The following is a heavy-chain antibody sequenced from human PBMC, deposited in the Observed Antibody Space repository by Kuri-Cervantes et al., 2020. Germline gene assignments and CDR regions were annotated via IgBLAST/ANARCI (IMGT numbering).Heavy chain of an antibody. CDR1: GFTFDDYA. Sequence: GGSLRLSCAASGFTFDDYAMHWVRQAPGKGLEWVSGISWNSGSIGYADSVKGRFTISRDNAKNSLYLQMNSLRAEDTAVYYCARGMRLWFGELLPFYGMDVWGQGTTVTVSS. D-gene: IGHD3-10*01. CDR2: ISWNSGSI. CDR3: ARGMRLWFGELLPFYGMDV. V-gene: IGHV3-9*01. J-gene: IGHJ6*02.